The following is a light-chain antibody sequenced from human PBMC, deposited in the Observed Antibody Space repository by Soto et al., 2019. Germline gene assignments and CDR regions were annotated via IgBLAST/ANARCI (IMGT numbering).Light chain of an antibody. Sequence: EIVLTQSPATLSLSPGERATLACGASQSVSSSYLACYQQKPGLAHRLRIYDASSRATGIPDRFSGSGSGTDFTLTISRFEPEDCAVDYCQQYGSSPRTFGQGTKVEIK. V-gene: IGKV3D-20*01. CDR3: QQYGSSPRT. J-gene: IGKJ1*01. CDR1: QSVSSSY. CDR2: DAS.